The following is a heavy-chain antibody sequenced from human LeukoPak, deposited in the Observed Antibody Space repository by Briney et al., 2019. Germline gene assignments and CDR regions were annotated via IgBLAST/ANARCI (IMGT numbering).Heavy chain of an antibody. Sequence: GGSLRLSCAASGFTFSSYEMNWVRQAPGKGLEWVLYISSSGSTIYYADSVKGRFTISRDNAKNSLYLQMNSLRAEDTAVYYCATLGYCSGGSCYWYGMDVWGKGTTVTVSS. CDR3: ATLGYCSGGSCYWYGMDV. V-gene: IGHV3-48*03. CDR2: ISSSGSTI. CDR1: GFTFSSYE. D-gene: IGHD2-15*01. J-gene: IGHJ6*04.